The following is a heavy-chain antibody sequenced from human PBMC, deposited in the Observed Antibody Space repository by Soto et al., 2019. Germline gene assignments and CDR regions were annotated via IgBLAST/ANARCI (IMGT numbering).Heavy chain of an antibody. J-gene: IGHJ4*02. D-gene: IGHD3-3*01. Sequence: PGESLKISCTASGYRLSHYWNALVRHMPGKGLEWMGIIYPGDSDTRYSPSFQGQVTISADTSMYTAYLQWSSLKASDTAFYFCGRSGFWSGKFGCWGRGTLLTVSS. CDR3: GRSGFWSGKFGC. V-gene: IGHV5-51*01. CDR1: GYRLSHYW. CDR2: IYPGDSDT.